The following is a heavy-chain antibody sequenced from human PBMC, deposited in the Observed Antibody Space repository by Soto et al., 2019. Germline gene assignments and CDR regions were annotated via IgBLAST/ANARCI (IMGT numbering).Heavy chain of an antibody. CDR1: GYTFTSYG. CDR3: ARYEGAGRSSWYYYYYYGMDV. D-gene: IGHD6-13*01. J-gene: IGHJ6*02. Sequence: QVQLGQSGAEVKKPGASVKVSCQASGYTFTSYGISWVRQAPGQGLEWLGWISAYNGNTNYAQKLQGRVTMTTDTYTSTAYMQLRSLSSDDPAVYYGARYEGAGRSSWYYYYYYGMDVLGQETTVT. V-gene: IGHV1-18*01. CDR2: ISAYNGNT.